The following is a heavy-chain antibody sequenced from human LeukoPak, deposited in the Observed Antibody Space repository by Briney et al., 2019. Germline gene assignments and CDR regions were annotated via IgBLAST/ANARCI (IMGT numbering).Heavy chain of an antibody. CDR3: ARVIRRFGEFSSDY. V-gene: IGHV3-48*02. Sequence: PGRSLRLSCAASGFTFSNYSMNWVRQAPGKGLGWVSYISSRSSSIYYLDSVKGRFTISRDNAKNSLYLQMNSLRDEDTAVYYCARVIRRFGEFSSDYWGQGTLVTVSS. CDR2: ISSRSSSI. D-gene: IGHD3-10*01. CDR1: GFTFSNYS. J-gene: IGHJ4*02.